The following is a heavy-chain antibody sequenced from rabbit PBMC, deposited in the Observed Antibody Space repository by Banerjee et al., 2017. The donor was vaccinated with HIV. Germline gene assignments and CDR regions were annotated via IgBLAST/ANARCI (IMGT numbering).Heavy chain of an antibody. Sequence: QLEESGGDLVKPEGSLTLTCTASGFTLSSYWICWVRQAPGKGLEWIGAIYVGKGSTDYASWVNGRFTISSDNAQNTVDLQMNSLTAADTATYFCARDDKYNGYSDWVLWGPGTLVTVS. V-gene: IGHV1S7*01. J-gene: IGHJ4*01. CDR1: GFTLSSYW. CDR2: IYVGKGST. D-gene: IGHD2-1*01. CDR3: ARDDKYNGYSDWVL.